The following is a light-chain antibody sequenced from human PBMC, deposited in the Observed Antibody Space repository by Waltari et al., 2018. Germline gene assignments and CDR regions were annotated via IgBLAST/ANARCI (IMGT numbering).Light chain of an antibody. CDR1: NIGAKS. CDR3: QMWDTSSVV. V-gene: IGLV3-9*01. J-gene: IGLJ3*02. CDR2: RDT. Sequence: SYEVTQPLSVSVALGQTATITCGGDNIGAKSVHWYQQKPGQAPVFVIFRDTNRPSGIPDRFSGSNSDNAATLTVSRAQAGDEGVYYCQMWDTSSVVFGGGTKLTVL.